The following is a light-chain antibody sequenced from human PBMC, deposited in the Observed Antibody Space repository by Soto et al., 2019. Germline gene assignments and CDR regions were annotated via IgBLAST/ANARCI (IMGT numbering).Light chain of an antibody. J-gene: IGLJ2*01. CDR2: SNN. V-gene: IGLV1-47*02. Sequence: QSVLTQPPSASGTPGQKVFISCSGSSSNIGGTNYAYWYQQLPGAAPKLLMHSNNLRPSGVPERISGSKFGTAASLAISGLRSEDEAVYYCAAWDDSLIGPVFGGGTKLTVL. CDR1: SSNIGGTNY. CDR3: AAWDDSLIGPV.